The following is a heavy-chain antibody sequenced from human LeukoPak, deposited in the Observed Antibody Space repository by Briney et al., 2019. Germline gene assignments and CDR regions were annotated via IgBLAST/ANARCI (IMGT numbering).Heavy chain of an antibody. D-gene: IGHD3-10*01. Sequence: PGGSLRLSCAASGFTVSSNYMSWVRQAPGKGLEWVSVIYSGGSTYYADSVKGRFTISRHNSKNTLYLQMNSLRAEDTAVYYCALAGSGSYYLLNYWGQGTLVTVSS. J-gene: IGHJ4*02. CDR3: ALAGSGSYYLLNY. CDR2: IYSGGST. V-gene: IGHV3-53*04. CDR1: GFTVSSNY.